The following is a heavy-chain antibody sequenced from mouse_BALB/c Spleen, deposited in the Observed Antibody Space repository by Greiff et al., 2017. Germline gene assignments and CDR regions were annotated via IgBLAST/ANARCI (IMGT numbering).Heavy chain of an antibody. J-gene: IGHJ3*01. D-gene: IGHD2-14*01. CDR2: INPNNGGT. Sequence: VQLQQSGPELVKPGASVKIPCKASGYTFTDYNMYWVKQSHGKSLEWIGDINPNNGGTIYNQKFKGKATLTVDKSSSTAYMELRSLTSEDTAVYYCARNYRYDEDFAYWGQGTLVTVSA. CDR3: ARNYRYDEDFAY. CDR1: GYTFTDYN. V-gene: IGHV1-18*01.